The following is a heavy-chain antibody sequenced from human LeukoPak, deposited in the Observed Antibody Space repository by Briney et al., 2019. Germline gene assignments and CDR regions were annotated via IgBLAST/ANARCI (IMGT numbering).Heavy chain of an antibody. CDR2: IWYDGSNK. CDR1: GFTFSSYG. CDR3: AKDPIRYGSGSYVDY. D-gene: IGHD3-10*01. Sequence: PGWSLRLSCAASGFTFSSYGMHWVRQAPGKGLEWVAVIWYDGSNKYYADSVKGRFTISRDNSKNTLYLQMNSLRAEDTAVYYCAKDPIRYGSGSYVDYWGQGTLVTVSS. J-gene: IGHJ4*02. V-gene: IGHV3-33*06.